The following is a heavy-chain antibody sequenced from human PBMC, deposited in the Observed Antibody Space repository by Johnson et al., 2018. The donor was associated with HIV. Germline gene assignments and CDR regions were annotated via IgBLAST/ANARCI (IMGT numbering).Heavy chain of an antibody. D-gene: IGHD3-16*01. CDR1: RFTFSNYD. CDR3: AKDTYGPLDAFDV. CDR2: INGRGDIT. Sequence: EVQLVESGGGLVKPGGSLRLSCVASRFTFSNYDMKWTRQAPWKGLGWLSSINGRGDITYFADSVKGRLTFSRDNSKNTVYLQMNSLRNEDTSVYFCAKDTYGPLDAFDVWGQGTMVTVSS. J-gene: IGHJ3*01. V-gene: IGHV3-23*04.